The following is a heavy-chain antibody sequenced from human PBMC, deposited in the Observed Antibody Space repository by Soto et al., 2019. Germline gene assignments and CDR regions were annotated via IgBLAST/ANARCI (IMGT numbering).Heavy chain of an antibody. CDR1: GFTFSSYW. Sequence: EVQLVESGGGLVQPGGSLRLSCASSGFTFSSYWMHWVRQAPGKGLVWVSRINSDGSSTSYADSVKGRFTISRDNATNTLYLQMNSLRAEDTAVYYCARPRPYCGGDCPDSWGQGHLVTVSS. J-gene: IGHJ4*02. D-gene: IGHD2-21*02. CDR2: INSDGSST. CDR3: ARPRPYCGGDCPDS. V-gene: IGHV3-74*01.